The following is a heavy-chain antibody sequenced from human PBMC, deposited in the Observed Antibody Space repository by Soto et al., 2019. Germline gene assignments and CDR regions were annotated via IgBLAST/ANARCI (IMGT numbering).Heavy chain of an antibody. CDR3: ARDRDYYDSSGYYFDY. V-gene: IGHV4-61*01. Sequence: SETLSLTCTVSGGSVSSGSYYWSWIRQPPGKGLEWIGYIYYSGSTNYNPSLKSRVTISVDTSKNQFSLKLSSVTAADTAVYYCARDRDYYDSSGYYFDYWGQGTLVTVSS. D-gene: IGHD3-22*01. J-gene: IGHJ4*02. CDR1: GGSVSSGSYY. CDR2: IYYSGST.